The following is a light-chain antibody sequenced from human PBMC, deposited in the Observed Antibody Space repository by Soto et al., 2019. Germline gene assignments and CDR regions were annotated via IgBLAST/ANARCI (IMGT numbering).Light chain of an antibody. CDR2: GAS. CDR3: QQYGTSPTWT. J-gene: IGKJ1*01. Sequence: EIVLTQSPGTLSLSPGERATLSCRASQNVDSTYLAWYQQKPGQAPRLLIYGASSRATGIPDRFSGSGSGTDFTLTISRLEPEDFAVYYCQQYGTSPTWTFGQGTKVEIK. CDR1: QNVDSTY. V-gene: IGKV3-20*01.